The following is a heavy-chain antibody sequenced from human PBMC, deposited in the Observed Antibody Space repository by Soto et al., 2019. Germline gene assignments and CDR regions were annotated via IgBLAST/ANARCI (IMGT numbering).Heavy chain of an antibody. CDR3: AKDFEVVAAMPGIAVAGTPSDFDY. CDR1: GFTFSSYA. Sequence: GGSLRLSCAASGFTFSSYAMSWVRQAPGKGLEWVSAISGSGGSTYYADSVKGRFTISRDNSKNTLYLQMNSLRAEDTAVYYCAKDFEVVAAMPGIAVAGTPSDFDYWGQGTLVTVSS. CDR2: ISGSGGST. J-gene: IGHJ4*02. D-gene: IGHD6-19*01. V-gene: IGHV3-23*01.